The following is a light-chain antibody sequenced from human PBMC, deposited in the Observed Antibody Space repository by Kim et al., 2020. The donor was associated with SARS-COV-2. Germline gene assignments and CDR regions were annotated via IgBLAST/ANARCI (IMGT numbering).Light chain of an antibody. Sequence: VAPGQAASIPCSGDKLGDRYTSWYQQKPGQSPLLVIYQDTKRPAGIPGRFSGSTSGNTATLTITGAQAMDEADYYCQAWDSSTLYVFGAGTKVTVL. V-gene: IGLV3-1*01. CDR1: KLGDRY. CDR3: QAWDSSTLYV. J-gene: IGLJ1*01. CDR2: QDT.